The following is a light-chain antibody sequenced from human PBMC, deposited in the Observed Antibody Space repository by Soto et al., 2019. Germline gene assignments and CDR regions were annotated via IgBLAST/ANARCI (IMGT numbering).Light chain of an antibody. CDR1: SSNIGSNY. Sequence: QSVLTQPPSASGTPGQRVTISCSGSSSNIGSNYVYWYQQLPGTAPKLLIYRNNQRPSGVPDRISGSKSGTSASLAISGLRPEDEADYYCAGWDASQRGFWVFGGGTKLTVL. V-gene: IGLV1-47*01. J-gene: IGLJ3*02. CDR2: RNN. CDR3: AGWDASQRGFWV.